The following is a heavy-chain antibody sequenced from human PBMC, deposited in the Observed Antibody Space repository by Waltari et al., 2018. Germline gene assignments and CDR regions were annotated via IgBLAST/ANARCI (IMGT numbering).Heavy chain of an antibody. D-gene: IGHD6-6*01. J-gene: IGHJ4*02. CDR1: GFTFSSYE. Sequence: EVQLVESGGGLVQPGGSLRLSCAASGFTFSSYEMNWVRQAPGKGLEWVSYISSSGSTIYYADSVKGRFTISRDNAKNSLYLQMNRLRAEDTAVYYCARGGIAARVDYWGQGTLVTVSS. CDR3: ARGGIAARVDY. V-gene: IGHV3-48*03. CDR2: ISSSGSTI.